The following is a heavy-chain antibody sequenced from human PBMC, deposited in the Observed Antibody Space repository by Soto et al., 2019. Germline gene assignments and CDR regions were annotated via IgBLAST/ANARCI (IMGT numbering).Heavy chain of an antibody. Sequence: QVQLVESGGGVVQPGRSLRLSCAASGFTFSSYGRHWVRQAPGKGLEWVAVIWYHGSNKYYADSVKGRFTISRDNSKNTLSLQMNSLRAEDTAVYYCARDRYPGQWLTTNYFDYWGQVTLVTVSS. CDR3: ARDRYPGQWLTTNYFDY. CDR2: IWYHGSNK. J-gene: IGHJ4*02. V-gene: IGHV3-33*01. D-gene: IGHD6-19*01. CDR1: GFTFSSYG.